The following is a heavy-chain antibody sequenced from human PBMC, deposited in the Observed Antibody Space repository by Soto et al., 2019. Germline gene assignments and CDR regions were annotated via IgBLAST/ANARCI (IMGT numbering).Heavy chain of an antibody. CDR1: GYSISSGYY. V-gene: IGHV4-38-2*01. CDR2: IYHGGST. CDR3: ARVGPWVPYYYDSSPYTFENWFDP. Sequence: TSETLSLTCAVSGYSISSGYYWGWLRQPPGKGLEWIGGIYHGGSTYYNPSLNSRVTLSIDMTNNHVSLILNSVTAADTAVYYCARVGPWVPYYYDSSPYTFENWFDPWGQGTLVTAPQ. J-gene: IGHJ5*02. D-gene: IGHD3-22*01.